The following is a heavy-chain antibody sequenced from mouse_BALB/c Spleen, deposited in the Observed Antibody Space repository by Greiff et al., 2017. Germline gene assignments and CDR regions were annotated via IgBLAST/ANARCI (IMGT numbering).Heavy chain of an antibody. Sequence: EVKLVESGGGLVQPGGSRKLSCAASGFTFSSFGMHWVRQAPEKGLEWVAYISSGSSTIYYADTVKGRFTISRDNPKNTLFLQMTSLRSEDTAMYYCARSRGSSYYAMDYWGQGTTVTVSS. D-gene: IGHD1-1*01. CDR3: ARSRGSSYYAMDY. CDR2: ISSGSSTI. J-gene: IGHJ4*01. V-gene: IGHV5-17*02. CDR1: GFTFSSFG.